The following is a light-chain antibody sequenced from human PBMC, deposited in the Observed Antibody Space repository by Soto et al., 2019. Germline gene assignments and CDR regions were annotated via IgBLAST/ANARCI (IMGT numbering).Light chain of an antibody. V-gene: IGKV3-15*01. CDR2: GAS. Sequence: EVVLTQSPATLSVSPGERATLSCRASQTVGTNLAWYQQSPGQAHRLLIYGASTRATGIPARFSGSGSGSAFTLPISSLQSDDFAVYYCQQYNKWPLFTFGPGTRVDNK. CDR3: QQYNKWPLFT. CDR1: QTVGTN. J-gene: IGKJ3*01.